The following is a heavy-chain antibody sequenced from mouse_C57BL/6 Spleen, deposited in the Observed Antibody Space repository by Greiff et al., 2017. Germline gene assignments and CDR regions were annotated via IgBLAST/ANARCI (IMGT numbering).Heavy chain of an antibody. J-gene: IGHJ2*01. Sequence: VQLQESGAELVRPGASVTLSCKASGYTFTDYEMHWVKQTPVHGLEWIGAIDPETGGTAYNQKFKGKAILTADKSSSTAYMELRSLTSEDSAVYYCTRELGRGRYYFDYWGQGTTLTVSS. CDR2: IDPETGGT. V-gene: IGHV1-15*01. D-gene: IGHD4-1*01. CDR1: GYTFTDYE. CDR3: TRELGRGRYYFDY.